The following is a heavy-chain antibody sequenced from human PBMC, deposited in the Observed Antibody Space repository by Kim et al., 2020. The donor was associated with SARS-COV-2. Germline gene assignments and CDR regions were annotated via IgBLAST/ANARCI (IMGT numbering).Heavy chain of an antibody. CDR3: ARDRNTMVRGVIIRGYYGMDV. J-gene: IGHJ6*02. V-gene: IGHV7-4-1*02. CDR1: GYTFTSYA. Sequence: ASVKVSCKASGYTFTSYAMNWVRQAPGQGLEWMGWINTNTGNPTYAQGFTGRFVFSLDTSVSTAYLQISSLKAEDTAVYYCARDRNTMVRGVIIRGYYGMDVWGQGTTVTVSS. D-gene: IGHD3-10*01. CDR2: INTNTGNP.